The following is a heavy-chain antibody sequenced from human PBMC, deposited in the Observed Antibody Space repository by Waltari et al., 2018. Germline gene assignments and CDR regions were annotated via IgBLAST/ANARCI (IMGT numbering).Heavy chain of an antibody. Sequence: QVQLQESGPGLVKPSETLSLTCAVSGYSISSGYYWGWIRQPPGKGLEWIGSIYHSGSTSDNPSLKSRVTISVDTSKNQFSLKLSSVTAADTAVYYCARRAGATAYFDYWGQGTLVTVSS. D-gene: IGHD1-26*01. CDR2: IYHSGST. CDR1: GYSISSGYY. V-gene: IGHV4-38-2*01. J-gene: IGHJ4*02. CDR3: ARRAGATAYFDY.